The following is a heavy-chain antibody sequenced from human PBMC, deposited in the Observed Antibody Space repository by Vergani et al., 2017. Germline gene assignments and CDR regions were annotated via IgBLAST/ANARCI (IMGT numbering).Heavy chain of an antibody. D-gene: IGHD3-10*01. CDR1: GFTVSSNY. J-gene: IGHJ3*02. CDR2: IYSGGST. CDR3: ARELLLWFGETDAFDI. Sequence: EVQLVESGGGLVQPGGSLRLSCAASGFTVSSNYMSWVRQAPGKGVEWVSVIYSGGSTYYADSVKGRFTISRDNSKNTLYLQMNSLRAEDTAVYYCARELLLWFGETDAFDIWGQGTMVTVSS. V-gene: IGHV3-66*02.